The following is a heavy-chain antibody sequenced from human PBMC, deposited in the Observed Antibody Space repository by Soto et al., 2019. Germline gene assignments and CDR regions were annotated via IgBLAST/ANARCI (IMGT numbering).Heavy chain of an antibody. CDR1: GGSFCGYY. CDR3: ARGSRSWYGAYYYYYMDV. V-gene: IGHV4-34*01. Sequence: SESLSLTCAVYGGSFCGYYWSWIRQPPGKGLEWIGEINHSGSTNYNPSLKSRVTISVDTSKNQFSLKLSSVTAADTAVYYCARGSRSWYGAYYYYYMDVWGKGTTVTVSS. J-gene: IGHJ6*03. CDR2: INHSGST. D-gene: IGHD6-13*01.